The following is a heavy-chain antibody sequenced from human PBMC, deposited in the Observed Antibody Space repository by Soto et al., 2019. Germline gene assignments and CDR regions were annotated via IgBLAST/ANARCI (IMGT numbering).Heavy chain of an antibody. D-gene: IGHD3-3*01. V-gene: IGHV1-69*06. J-gene: IGHJ3*02. CDR3: ARAFSPFDFWSGYYNKDAFDS. CDR1: GGTFSSYA. Sequence: GASVKVSCKASGGTFSSYAISWVRQAPGQGLKWMGGIIPIFGTANYAQKFQGRVTITADKSTSTAYMELSSLRSEDTAVYYCARAFSPFDFWSGYYNKDAFDSWGQGTRGTVSS. CDR2: IIPIFGTA.